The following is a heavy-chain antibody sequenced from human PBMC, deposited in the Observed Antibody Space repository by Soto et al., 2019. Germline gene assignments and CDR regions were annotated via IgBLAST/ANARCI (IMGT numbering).Heavy chain of an antibody. CDR2: ISYSGST. D-gene: IGHD5-18*01. J-gene: IGHJ4*02. Sequence: KPSETLSLTCTVSGGSISSRTYYSAWIRQPPGKGLEWIGSISYSGSTSHNLSLKSRTTISVDTSKNQFSLKLSSVTAADTAVYYCARQSYSFGPSNFDYWGQGTLVTVSS. CDR1: GGSISSRTYY. V-gene: IGHV4-39*01. CDR3: ARQSYSFGPSNFDY.